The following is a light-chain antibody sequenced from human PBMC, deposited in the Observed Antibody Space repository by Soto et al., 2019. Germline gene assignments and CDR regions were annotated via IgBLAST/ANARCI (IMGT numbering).Light chain of an antibody. CDR3: QQYGDWPRT. CDR1: QSVTKS. CDR2: GAS. J-gene: IGKJ1*01. V-gene: IGKV3-20*01. Sequence: EIVLTQSPGTLSLSPGERATLSCRASQSVTKSLAWYQQKPGQAPRLLIYGASSRATGIPDRFSGSGSGTDFTLTISRLEPEDFAVYYCQQYGDWPRTFGQGTKVEI.